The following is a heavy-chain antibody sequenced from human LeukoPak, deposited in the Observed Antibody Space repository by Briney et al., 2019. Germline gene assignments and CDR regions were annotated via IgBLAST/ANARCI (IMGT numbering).Heavy chain of an antibody. CDR3: ARHKTDTAMVSLVRWIDY. Sequence: PSETLSLTCTVSGGSISSYYWSWIRQPPGEGLEWIGYIYYSGSTNYNPSLKSRVTISVDTSKNQFSLKLSSVTAADTAVYYCARHKTDTAMVSLVRWIDYWGQGTLVTVSS. J-gene: IGHJ4*02. D-gene: IGHD5-18*01. V-gene: IGHV4-59*08. CDR2: IYYSGST. CDR1: GGSISSYY.